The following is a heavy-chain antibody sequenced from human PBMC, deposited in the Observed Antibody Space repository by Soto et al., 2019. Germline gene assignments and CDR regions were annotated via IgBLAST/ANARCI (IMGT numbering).Heavy chain of an antibody. CDR1: GGSISSYY. V-gene: IGHV4-59*01. Sequence: PSETLSLTCTVSGGSISSYYLSWIRQPPGKGLEWIGYIYYSGSTNYNPSLKSRVTISVDTSKNQFSLKLSSVTAADTAVYYCARDEYCSGVSCSSRGAIDTLGQGKMLTVS. D-gene: IGHD2-15*01. CDR3: ARDEYCSGVSCSSRGAIDT. J-gene: IGHJ3*02. CDR2: IYYSGST.